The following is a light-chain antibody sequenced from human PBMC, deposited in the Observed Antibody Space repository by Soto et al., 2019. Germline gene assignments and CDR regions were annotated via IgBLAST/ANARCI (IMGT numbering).Light chain of an antibody. CDR3: HQYGSSPRA. Sequence: EIVLTQTKGTLSLSPGDRATLSCRASQTLRSGYLAWYQHKPGQXPRLLIYDVSSRTPGTPDRFSGSGSGTDFAITISRLEPEDFVVYYCHQYGSSPRAFGQGTMVDIK. CDR2: DVS. J-gene: IGKJ1*01. V-gene: IGKV3-20*01. CDR1: QTLRSGY.